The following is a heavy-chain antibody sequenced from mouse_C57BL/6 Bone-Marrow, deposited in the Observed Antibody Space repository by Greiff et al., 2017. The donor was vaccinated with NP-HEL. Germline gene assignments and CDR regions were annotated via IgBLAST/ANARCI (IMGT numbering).Heavy chain of an antibody. Sequence: EVQVVESGGGLVKPGGSLKLSCAASGFTFSDYGMHWVRPAPEKGLAWVAYISSGSSTIYYADTVKGRFTISRDNAKNTLFLQMTSLRSEDTAMYYCARNYYGSSSAWFAYWGQGTLVTVSA. D-gene: IGHD1-1*01. CDR3: ARNYYGSSSAWFAY. CDR2: ISSGSSTI. J-gene: IGHJ3*01. CDR1: GFTFSDYG. V-gene: IGHV5-17*01.